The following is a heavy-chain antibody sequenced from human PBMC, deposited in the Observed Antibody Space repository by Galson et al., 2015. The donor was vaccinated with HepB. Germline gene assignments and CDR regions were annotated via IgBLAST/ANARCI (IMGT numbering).Heavy chain of an antibody. CDR2: ISDDGVNK. D-gene: IGHD2-2*01. CDR3: AKPTTSGWSEGAFDS. Sequence: SLRLSCAASEFPFSRYAMHWVRQAPGKGLEWISLISDDGVNKYYAASVRGRFTVSRDNSKSTMYLQMSSLREDDTAVYYCAKPTTSGWSEGAFDSWGQGILVTVSS. J-gene: IGHJ4*02. V-gene: IGHV3-30*18. CDR1: EFPFSRYA.